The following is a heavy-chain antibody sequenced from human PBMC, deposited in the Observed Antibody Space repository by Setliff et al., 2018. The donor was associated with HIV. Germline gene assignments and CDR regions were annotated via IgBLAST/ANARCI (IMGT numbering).Heavy chain of an antibody. J-gene: IGHJ6*03. D-gene: IGHD2-2*01. CDR3: ASSGMSGVVEPATTYYNFMDV. V-gene: IGHV1-46*01. CDR2: INPSGGST. CDR1: GGTFSSYT. Sequence: ASVKVSCKASGGTFSSYTISWVRQAPGQGLEWMGIINPSGGSTSYAQKFQGRVTITRDMSTSTAYMELSSLRSEDTAVYHCASSGMSGVVEPATTYYNFMDVWGTGTTVTVSS.